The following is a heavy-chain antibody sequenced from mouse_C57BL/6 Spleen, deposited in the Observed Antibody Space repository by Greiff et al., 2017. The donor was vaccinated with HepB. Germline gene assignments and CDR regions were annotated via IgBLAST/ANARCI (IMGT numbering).Heavy chain of an antibody. CDR2: IYPRSGNT. J-gene: IGHJ2*01. D-gene: IGHD2-13*01. CDR3: ARNEGDSDY. V-gene: IGHV1-81*01. Sequence: VKLVESGAELARPGASVKLSCKASGYTFTSYGISWVKQRTGQGLEWIGEIYPRSGNTYYNEKFKGKATLTADKSSSTAYMELRSLTSEDSAVYFCARNEGDSDYWGQGTTLTVSS. CDR1: GYTFTSYG.